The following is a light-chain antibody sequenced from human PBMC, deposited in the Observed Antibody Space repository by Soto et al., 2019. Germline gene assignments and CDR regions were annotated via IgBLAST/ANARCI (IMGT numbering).Light chain of an antibody. CDR1: QSVSSN. CDR3: QQYNNWPPIYT. Sequence: EIVMTQSPATLSVSPGERATLSCRASQSVSSNLAWYQQKPGQAPRLLIYGASTRATGIPARFSGSGSGTALTLTISSLQSVDFAAHYCQQYNNWPPIYTFGQGTKLEIK. J-gene: IGKJ2*01. V-gene: IGKV3-15*01. CDR2: GAS.